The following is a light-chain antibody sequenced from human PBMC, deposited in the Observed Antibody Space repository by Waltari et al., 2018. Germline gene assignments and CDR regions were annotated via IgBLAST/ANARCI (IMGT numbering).Light chain of an antibody. Sequence: DIQMTQSPSSLSASVGDRVTITCQANQDIYNSLNWYQQKPGKAPNLLIYGASNLEPGVPSRFRGSGSGTHFTFTISSLQPDDFATYYCQQYDTPLSFGGGTKVAIK. CDR2: GAS. CDR1: QDIYNS. J-gene: IGKJ4*01. V-gene: IGKV1-33*01. CDR3: QQYDTPLS.